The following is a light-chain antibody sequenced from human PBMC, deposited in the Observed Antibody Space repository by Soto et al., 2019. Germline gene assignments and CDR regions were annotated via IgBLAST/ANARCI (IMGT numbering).Light chain of an antibody. CDR2: KTS. Sequence: DIRMTQSPSTLSASVGDRVTITCRASQSISSWLAWYQQKPGKAPKVLIHKTSSLESGVPSRFSGSGSGTEFTLTINSLQPDDFATYYCQQYSSCCTFGQGTKLEIK. J-gene: IGKJ2*02. CDR1: QSISSW. CDR3: QQYSSCCT. V-gene: IGKV1-5*03.